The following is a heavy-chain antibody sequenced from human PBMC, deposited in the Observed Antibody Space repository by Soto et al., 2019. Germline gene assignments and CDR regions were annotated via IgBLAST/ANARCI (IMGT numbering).Heavy chain of an antibody. CDR1: GGSISSGGYS. CDR2: IYHSGST. V-gene: IGHV4-30-2*01. J-gene: IGHJ5*02. CDR3: ARVPGP. Sequence: QLQLRESGSGRVKPSQTLSLTCAVSGGSISSGGYSWSWIRQPPGKGLEWIGYIYHSGSTYYNPSLKSRVTISVDRSKTQFSLKLSSVTAADTAVYYCARVPGPWGQGTLVTVSS.